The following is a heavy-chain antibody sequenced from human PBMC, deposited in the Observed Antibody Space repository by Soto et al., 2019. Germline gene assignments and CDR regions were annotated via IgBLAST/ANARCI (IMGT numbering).Heavy chain of an antibody. CDR2: ITPFNGNT. Sequence: ASVKVSCKASGYTFTSYGMNWVRQAPGQALEWVGWITPFNGNTKYAQKFQDRVTFTGDTSLNTAYMELSSLRSDDTAMFYCASGRYDASGYFDYWGQGTLVTVSS. J-gene: IGHJ4*02. V-gene: IGHV1-45*02. D-gene: IGHD3-22*01. CDR1: GYTFTSYG. CDR3: ASGRYDASGYFDY.